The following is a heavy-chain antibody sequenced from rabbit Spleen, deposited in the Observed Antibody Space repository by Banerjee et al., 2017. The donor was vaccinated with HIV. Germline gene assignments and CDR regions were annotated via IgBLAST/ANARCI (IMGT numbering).Heavy chain of an antibody. D-gene: IGHD1-1*01. CDR2: IYTFNGKT. CDR3: ARAAYSSTSGYYWDYFNL. J-gene: IGHJ4*01. CDR1: GFSFSNSYY. Sequence: QSLEESGGDLVKPGAALTLTCTASGFSFSNSYYMCWVRQAPGKGLELIACIYTFNGKTYYASWAKGRFTISKSSSTTVTLQMTSLTAADTATDFCARAAYSSTSGYYWDYFNLWGPGTLVTVS. V-gene: IGHV1S40*01.